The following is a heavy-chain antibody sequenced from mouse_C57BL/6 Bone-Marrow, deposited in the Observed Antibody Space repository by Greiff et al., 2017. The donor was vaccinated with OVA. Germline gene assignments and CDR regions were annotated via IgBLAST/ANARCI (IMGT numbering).Heavy chain of an antibody. CDR1: GFTFSSYA. D-gene: IGHD2-3*01. CDR2: ISDGGSYT. Sequence: EVQVVESGGGLVKPGGSLKLSCAASGFTFSSYAMSWVRQTPEKRLEWVATISDGGSYTYYPDNVKGRFTISRDNAKKNLYLQMSHLKSEDTAMYYCARDGDGYYLYYFDYWGQGTTLTVSS. V-gene: IGHV5-4*01. CDR3: ARDGDGYYLYYFDY. J-gene: IGHJ2*01.